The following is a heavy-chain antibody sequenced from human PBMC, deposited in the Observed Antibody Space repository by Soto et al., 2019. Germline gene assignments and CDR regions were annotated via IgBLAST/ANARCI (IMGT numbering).Heavy chain of an antibody. CDR3: GRGRGWDEQQ. V-gene: IGHV3-53*01. D-gene: IGHD1-26*01. Sequence: EVQLVESGGGLIQPGGSLRLSCAASEFTVNNDYLTWVRQAPGKGLEWVSIIYGDGSTFYTASVKGRFTISRDNSRKTLFLQMNSLRTEDAAVYYCGRGRGWDEQQWGQGTLVTVSS. J-gene: IGHJ1*01. CDR2: IYGDGST. CDR1: EFTVNNDY.